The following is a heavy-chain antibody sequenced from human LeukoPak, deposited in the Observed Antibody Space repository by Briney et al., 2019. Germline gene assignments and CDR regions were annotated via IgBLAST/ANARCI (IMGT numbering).Heavy chain of an antibody. D-gene: IGHD2-2*01. Sequence: PSQTLSLTCTVSGGSISSGSYYWSWIRQPAGKGLEWIGRIYTSGSTNYNPSLKSRVTMSVDTSKNQFSLKLSSVTAADTAVYYCARVGVVVPAAKDYYYMDVWGKGTTVTVSS. V-gene: IGHV4-61*02. CDR2: IYTSGST. J-gene: IGHJ6*03. CDR3: ARVGVVVPAAKDYYYMDV. CDR1: GGSISSGSYY.